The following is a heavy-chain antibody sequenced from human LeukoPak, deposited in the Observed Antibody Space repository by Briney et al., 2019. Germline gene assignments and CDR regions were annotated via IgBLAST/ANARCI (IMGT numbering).Heavy chain of an antibody. J-gene: IGHJ4*02. D-gene: IGHD2-21*02. CDR2: IYSGGSA. CDR3: ASSHCGGDCYSGNFDY. CDR1: GFTVSSNY. Sequence: GGSLRLSCAASGFTVSSNYMSWVRQAPGKGLEWVSVIYSGGSAYYADSVKGRFTISRDNSKNTLYLQMNSLRAEDTAVYYCASSHCGGDCYSGNFDYWGQGTLVTVSS. V-gene: IGHV3-53*01.